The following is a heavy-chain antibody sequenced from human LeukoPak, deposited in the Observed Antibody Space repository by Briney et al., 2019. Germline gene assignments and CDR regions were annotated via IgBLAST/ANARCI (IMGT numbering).Heavy chain of an antibody. CDR2: IIPIFGIA. CDR3: ARDRGGGRAADYWYFDL. D-gene: IGHD2-15*01. J-gene: IGHJ2*01. CDR1: GGTFSSYA. Sequence: SVKVSCKASGGTFSSYAISWVRQAPGQGLEWMGGIIPIFGIANYAQKFQGRVTITADESTSTAYMELSSLRSEDTAVYYCARDRGGGRAADYWYFDLWGRGTLVTVSS. V-gene: IGHV1-69*13.